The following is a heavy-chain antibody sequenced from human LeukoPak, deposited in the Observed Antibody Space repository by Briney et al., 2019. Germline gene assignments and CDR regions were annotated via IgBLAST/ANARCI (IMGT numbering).Heavy chain of an antibody. CDR1: GFTFNTYW. CDR2: IDSNGGGA. Sequence: PGGSLRLSCATSGFTFNTYWMQWVRQVPGKGLVWVSRIDSNGGGATYADSVKGRFTTSRDNGNNTMYLQMNSLRAEDTAIYYCARAKYSSRWSLDYWGQGALVTVSS. J-gene: IGHJ4*02. V-gene: IGHV3-74*03. CDR3: ARAKYSSRWSLDY. D-gene: IGHD6-13*01.